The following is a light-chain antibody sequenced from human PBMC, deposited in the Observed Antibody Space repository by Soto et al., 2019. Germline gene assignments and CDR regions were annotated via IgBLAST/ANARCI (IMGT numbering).Light chain of an antibody. CDR1: QSISSW. CDR2: KAS. J-gene: IGKJ1*01. CDR3: QQYNSYSPCT. V-gene: IGKV1-5*03. Sequence: DIQMTQSPSTLSASVGDRVTITCRASQSISSWLAWYQQKPGKAPKLLIYKASSLESGVTSRFSGYVFGTEFTLTISRLQPDDFAIYYCQQYNSYSPCTFGQGTKVEIK.